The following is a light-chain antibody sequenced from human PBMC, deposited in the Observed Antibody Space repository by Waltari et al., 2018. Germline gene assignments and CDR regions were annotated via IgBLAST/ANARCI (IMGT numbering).Light chain of an antibody. CDR3: QQYYSYPRT. CDR1: QDIRSY. V-gene: IGKV1-8*01. J-gene: IGKJ1*01. CDR2: AAT. Sequence: AIRMTQSPSSLSASTGDKITITCRESQDIRSYLGWYQQKPGKAPKLLVYAATSLQTGVPSRFSASGSGTDFSLTISNLQSEDFAIYHCQQYYSYPRTFGQGTKVEVK.